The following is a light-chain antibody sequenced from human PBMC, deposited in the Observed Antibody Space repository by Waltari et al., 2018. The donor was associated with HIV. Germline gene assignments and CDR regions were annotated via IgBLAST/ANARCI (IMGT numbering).Light chain of an antibody. V-gene: IGLV1-40*01. Sequence: QSVLTQPPPVSGAPGQRVTISCTGSSSNIGASYDVPWYQQLPGTAPKLLIYDNNNRPSGVPDRFSGSKSGTSASLAITGLQAEDEADYYCQSYDSRLGVLFGGGTKLTVL. J-gene: IGLJ2*01. CDR3: QSYDSRLGVL. CDR2: DNN. CDR1: SSNIGASYD.